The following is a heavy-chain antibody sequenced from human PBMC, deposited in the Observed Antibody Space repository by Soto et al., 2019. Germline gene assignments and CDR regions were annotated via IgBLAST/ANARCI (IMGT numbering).Heavy chain of an antibody. D-gene: IGHD6-19*01. V-gene: IGHV3-23*01. CDR3: AKDTSHVTSGWYDY. Sequence: GGSLRLSCAASGFTFSSYAMSWVRQAPGKGLEWVSAISGSGGSTYYADSVKGRFTISRDNSKNTRYLQMNSLRAEDTAVYYCAKDTSHVTSGWYDYWGQGTLVTVSS. J-gene: IGHJ4*02. CDR1: GFTFSSYA. CDR2: ISGSGGST.